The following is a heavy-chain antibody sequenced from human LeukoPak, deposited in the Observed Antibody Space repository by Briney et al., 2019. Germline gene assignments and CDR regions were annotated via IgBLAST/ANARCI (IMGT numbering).Heavy chain of an antibody. Sequence: PGGSLRLSCAASGFTFSSYSMNWVRQAPGKGLEWVAVISYDGSNKYYADSVKGRFTISRDNSKNTLYLQMNSLRAEDTAVYYCARDPAGTGFDYWGQGTLVTVSS. CDR2: ISYDGSNK. D-gene: IGHD6-13*01. V-gene: IGHV3-30*03. J-gene: IGHJ4*02. CDR1: GFTFSSYS. CDR3: ARDPAGTGFDY.